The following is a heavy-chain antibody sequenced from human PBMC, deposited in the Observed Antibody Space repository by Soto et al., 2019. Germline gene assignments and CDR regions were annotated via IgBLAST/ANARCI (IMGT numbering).Heavy chain of an antibody. CDR1: GDSISSGTYY. D-gene: IGHD6-6*01. V-gene: IGHV4-31*03. Sequence: SETLSLTCTVSGDSISSGTYYWSWVRQHPGKGLEWVGYIFYSGSTYSNPSLQSRVTISVDTSNNQFSLNLNSVTAADTAVYYCARVTSNSSGGWFDPWGQGTLVTVSS. CDR2: IFYSGST. J-gene: IGHJ5*02. CDR3: ARVTSNSSGGWFDP.